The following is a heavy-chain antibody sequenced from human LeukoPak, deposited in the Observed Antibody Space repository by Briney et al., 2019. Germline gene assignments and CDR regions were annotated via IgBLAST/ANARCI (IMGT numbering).Heavy chain of an antibody. J-gene: IGHJ4*02. CDR3: AREAQVVPAAMFDY. CDR2: ISAYNGNT. D-gene: IGHD2-2*01. CDR1: GYTFTSYG. Sequence: ASVKVSCKASGYTFTSYGISWVRQAPGQGLEWMGWISAYNGNTNYAQKLQGRVTMTTDTSTSTAYMELRSLRSDDTAVYYCAREAQVVPAAMFDYWGQGTLATVSS. V-gene: IGHV1-18*01.